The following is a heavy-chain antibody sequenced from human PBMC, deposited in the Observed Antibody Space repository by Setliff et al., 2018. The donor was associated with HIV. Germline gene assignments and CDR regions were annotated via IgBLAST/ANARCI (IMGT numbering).Heavy chain of an antibody. CDR1: GGSISSSNYY. D-gene: IGHD3-10*01. V-gene: IGHV4-39*02. CDR2: IYYIGST. CDR3: ARVITMVWTTFDP. Sequence: PSETLSLTCTVSGGSISSSNYYWGWIRQPPGKGLELIGTIYYIGSTSYNPSLESRLTISVDTSSNHFSLRLTSVTAADTAVYYCARVITMVWTTFDPWGQGTLVTVSS. J-gene: IGHJ5*02.